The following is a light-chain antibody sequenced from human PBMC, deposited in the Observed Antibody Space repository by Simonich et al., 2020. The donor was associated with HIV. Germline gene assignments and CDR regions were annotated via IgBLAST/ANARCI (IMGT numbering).Light chain of an antibody. Sequence: QSALTQPASVSGSPGQSLTISCTGTNSDVGCSNYVSWYQQHPGKAPKVMIYDVSKRPSGVSNRFSGSKSGNTASLTISGLQADDEADYDCSSYTGSTTLVFGGGTRLTVL. J-gene: IGLJ2*01. CDR2: DVS. CDR1: NSDVGCSNY. CDR3: SSYTGSTTLV. V-gene: IGLV2-14*01.